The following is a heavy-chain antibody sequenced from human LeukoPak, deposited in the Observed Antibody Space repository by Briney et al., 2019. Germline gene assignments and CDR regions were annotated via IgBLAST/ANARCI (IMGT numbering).Heavy chain of an antibody. V-gene: IGHV3-30*18. J-gene: IGHJ4*02. CDR2: ISKDGSNK. Sequence: GGSLRLSCAASGFTFSSYGMHWVRQAPGKGLEWVAVISKDGSNKYYAESVKGRFTISRDNSKNTLSLQMNSLRAEDTALYYCAKDGYQTSGTYFDSWGQGSLVTVSS. CDR3: AKDGYQTSGTYFDS. CDR1: GFTFSSYG. D-gene: IGHD3-10*01.